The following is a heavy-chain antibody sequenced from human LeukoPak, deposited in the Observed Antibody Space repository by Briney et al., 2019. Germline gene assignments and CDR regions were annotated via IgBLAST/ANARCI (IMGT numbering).Heavy chain of an antibody. D-gene: IGHD6-13*01. J-gene: IGHJ4*02. CDR1: GYTFSSYD. V-gene: IGHV1-18*01. CDR2: ISAYNGNT. Sequence: ASVKVSCKTSGYTFSSYDINWVRQAPGQGLEWMGWISAYNGNTNSAQMLQGRVTMTTDPSTSTAYMELRSLRSDDTAVYYRARDPTAAGALFDYWGQGTLVTVSS. CDR3: ARDPTAAGALFDY.